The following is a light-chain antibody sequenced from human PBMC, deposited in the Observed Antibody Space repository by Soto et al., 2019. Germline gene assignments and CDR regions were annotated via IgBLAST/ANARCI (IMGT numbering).Light chain of an antibody. Sequence: QSALTQPPSASGSPGQSVTISCTGTSSDIGAYNYVSWYQQHPGKVPKLMIYGVSKRPSGVPDRFSASKSGNTASLTVSGLQAEDEADYYCSSHGGANNFYVFGTGTKLTVL. J-gene: IGLJ1*01. CDR1: SSDIGAYNY. CDR2: GVS. CDR3: SSHGGANNFYV. V-gene: IGLV2-8*01.